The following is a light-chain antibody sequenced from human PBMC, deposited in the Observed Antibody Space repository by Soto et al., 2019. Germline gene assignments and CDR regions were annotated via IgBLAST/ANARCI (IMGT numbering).Light chain of an antibody. V-gene: IGKV2D-29*01. CDR2: EVS. J-gene: IGKJ4*01. CDR1: QSLLDSDGKTF. CDR3: KQSPQLPLT. Sequence: DIVMTQTPLSLSVTPGQPASISCKSSQSLLDSDGKTFLYWYLHKPGDPPQLLIYEVSNHFAGVPDRFSGSGSETDFTLAISRVEAEDVAMYYCKQSPQLPLTFGGGTRVDIK.